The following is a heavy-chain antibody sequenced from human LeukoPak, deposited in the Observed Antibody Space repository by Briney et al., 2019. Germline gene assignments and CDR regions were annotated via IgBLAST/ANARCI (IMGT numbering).Heavy chain of an antibody. J-gene: IGHJ4*02. CDR1: GFRISSYA. D-gene: IGHD2-15*01. CDR2: ISSNGVNT. V-gene: IGHV3-64*01. CDR3: ARGEGCSGGNCFSNYFDY. Sequence: GGPLRLSCAASGFRISSYAMHWVRQVPGKGLEHVSAISSNGVNTYYANSVKGRFTISRDTSQNTLYLQMDSLRTDDMAVFYCARGEGCSGGNCFSNYFDYWGQGTLVTVSS.